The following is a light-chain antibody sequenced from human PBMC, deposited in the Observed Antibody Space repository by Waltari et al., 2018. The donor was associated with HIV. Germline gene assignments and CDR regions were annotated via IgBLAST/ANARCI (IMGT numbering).Light chain of an antibody. J-gene: IGKJ4*02. CDR3: QQLNSYPLT. CDR2: SAS. V-gene: IGKV1-9*01. Sequence: DIHLTQSPSFLSASVGDTVTNTCRASQGVNTYLAWYQQRPGEVPKLLIYSASTLKTGVPSRFSGSGSGTEFSLTISGLQPEDLATYYCQQLNSYPLTFGGGTTLEIK. CDR1: QGVNTY.